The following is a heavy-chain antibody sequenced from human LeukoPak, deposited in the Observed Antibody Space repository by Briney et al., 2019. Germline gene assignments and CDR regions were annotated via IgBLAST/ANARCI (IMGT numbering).Heavy chain of an antibody. V-gene: IGHV1-69*05. Sequence: GASVKVSCKASGGTFSSYAISWVRQAPGQGLEWMGGIIPIFGTANYAQKFQGRVTITTDESTSTAYMELSSLRSEDTAVYYCASSYSSGWSTGAHQSDYWGQGTLVTVPS. CDR1: GGTFSSYA. CDR3: ASSYSSGWSTGAHQSDY. CDR2: IIPIFGTA. D-gene: IGHD6-19*01. J-gene: IGHJ4*02.